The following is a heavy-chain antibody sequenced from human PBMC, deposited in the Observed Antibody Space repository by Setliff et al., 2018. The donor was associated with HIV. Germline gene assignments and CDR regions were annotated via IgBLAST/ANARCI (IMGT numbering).Heavy chain of an antibody. Sequence: PSETLSLTCAVSGGSISSNNWWSWVRQPPGKGLEWIGEINHSGSTNYNPSLKSRVTISVDTSKNQFSLKLSSVTAADTAVYYCARVDIVVVPAGPYYYYGMDVWGQGTTVTVSS. V-gene: IGHV4-4*02. J-gene: IGHJ6*02. D-gene: IGHD2-2*03. CDR3: ARVDIVVVPAGPYYYYGMDV. CDR1: GGSISSNNW. CDR2: INHSGST.